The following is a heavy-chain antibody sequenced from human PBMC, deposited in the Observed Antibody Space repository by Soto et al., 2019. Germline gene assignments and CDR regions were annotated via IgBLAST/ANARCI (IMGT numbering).Heavy chain of an antibody. CDR2: SISGGNT. Sequence: EVQLLESGGGLVQPGGSLRLSCAASGFTFSNYGMSWVRQAPGKGLERVSSISGGNTFYAGSVKGRFTISRDNSKNTLYLQMNSLTAEDTDVYYCAKAPSSDGNSGACSLRSWGQGTLVTVSS. V-gene: IGHV3-23*01. D-gene: IGHD2-21*02. CDR3: AKAPSSDGNSGACSLRS. CDR1: GFTFSNYG. J-gene: IGHJ5*02.